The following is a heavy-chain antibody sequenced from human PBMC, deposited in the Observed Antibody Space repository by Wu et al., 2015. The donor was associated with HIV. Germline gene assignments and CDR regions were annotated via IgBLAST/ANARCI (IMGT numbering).Heavy chain of an antibody. V-gene: IGHV1-18*01. Sequence: QVQLVQSGADVKEPGASLKVSCKASGHTFAAYYVHWLRQAPGQGLEWMGWISPYDGDTNYAQKFQDRLIMTTDSSTNTAYMELRSLRSDDTAVYYCLRELGVDEWLGVYWGQGTLVAVSS. CDR1: GHTFAAYY. D-gene: IGHD3-10*01. J-gene: IGHJ4*02. CDR3: LRELGVDEWLGVY. CDR2: ISPYDGDT.